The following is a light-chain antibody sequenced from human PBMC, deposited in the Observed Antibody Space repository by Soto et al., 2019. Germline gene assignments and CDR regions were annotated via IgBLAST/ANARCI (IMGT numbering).Light chain of an antibody. J-gene: IGKJ4*01. Sequence: AIQMTQSPSSLSASVGDRVTITCRASQGIREDLGWYQVKPGKAPRLLIYTASNLQSGGPSRFSGSGSGTDFPLTSNGLQPEDFAVYCLQEYNYPLTFGGGTRVEIK. V-gene: IGKV1-6*01. CDR2: TAS. CDR3: LQEYNYPLT. CDR1: QGIRED.